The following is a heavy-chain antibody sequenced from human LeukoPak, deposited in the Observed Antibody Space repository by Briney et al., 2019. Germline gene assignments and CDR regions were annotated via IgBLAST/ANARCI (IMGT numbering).Heavy chain of an antibody. V-gene: IGHV4-61*02. CDR3: AREVEAYDSSGYYFFDY. Sequence: SQTLSLTCTVSGGSISSGSYSWSWIRQPAGKGLEWIGRTYTSGSTNYNPSLKSRVTISVDTSKNQFSLKLSSVTAADTAVYYCAREVEAYDSSGYYFFDYWGQGTLVTVSS. J-gene: IGHJ4*02. CDR2: TYTSGST. CDR1: GGSISSGSYS. D-gene: IGHD3-22*01.